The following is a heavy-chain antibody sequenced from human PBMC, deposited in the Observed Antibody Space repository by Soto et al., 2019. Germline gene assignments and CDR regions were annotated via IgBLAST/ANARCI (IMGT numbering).Heavy chain of an antibody. CDR1: GFTFSSYA. CDR2: ISGSGGST. D-gene: IGHD3-3*01. CDR3: AKGTDFWSGYYYYYYYMDV. J-gene: IGHJ6*03. Sequence: PGGSLRLSCAASGFTFSSYAMSWVRQAPGKGLEWVSAISGSGGSTYYADSVKGRFTISRDNSKNTLYLQMNSLRAEDTAVYYCAKGTDFWSGYYYYYYYMDVWGKGPTVTVSS. V-gene: IGHV3-23*01.